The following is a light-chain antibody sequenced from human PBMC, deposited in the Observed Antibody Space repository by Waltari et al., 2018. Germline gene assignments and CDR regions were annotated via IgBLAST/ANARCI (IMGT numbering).Light chain of an antibody. V-gene: IGLV1-47*01. CDR1: RSNIGSNY. J-gene: IGLJ3*02. CDR2: RNN. Sequence: QSVLTQPPSASGTPGQRVPISCSGSRSNIGSNYVYWYQQLPGTAPKLPIYRNNQRPSGVPDRFSGSKSGTSASLAISGLRSEDEADYYCAAWDDSLSGRVFGGGTKVTVL. CDR3: AAWDDSLSGRV.